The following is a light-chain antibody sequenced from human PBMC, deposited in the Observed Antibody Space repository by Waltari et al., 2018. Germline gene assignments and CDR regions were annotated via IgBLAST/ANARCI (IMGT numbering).Light chain of an antibody. V-gene: IGLV3-1*01. CDR2: HDS. CDR1: NLGDKY. CDR3: LAWDGSGYV. Sequence: SYEVTQPPSVSVSPGQTASITCSGDNLGDKYISWYPQKPGQSPVLVIYHDSKRPSGIPERFSGSSSGNTATLTISGTQAMDETDYYCLAWDGSGYVFGTGTKVTVL. J-gene: IGLJ1*01.